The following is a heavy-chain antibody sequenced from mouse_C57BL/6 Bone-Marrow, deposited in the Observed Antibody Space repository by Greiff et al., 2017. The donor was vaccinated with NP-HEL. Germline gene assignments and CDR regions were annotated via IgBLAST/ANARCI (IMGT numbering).Heavy chain of an antibody. Sequence: VQLQQPGAELVKPGASVKMSCKASGYTFTSYWLTWVKQRPGQGLEWIGDIYPGSGSTNYNEKFKSKATLTVDTSSSTAYMQLSSLTSEDSAVYYCASSSITTVVVDYWGQGTTLTVSS. D-gene: IGHD1-1*01. CDR3: ASSSITTVVVDY. CDR2: IYPGSGST. J-gene: IGHJ2*01. V-gene: IGHV1-55*01. CDR1: GYTFTSYW.